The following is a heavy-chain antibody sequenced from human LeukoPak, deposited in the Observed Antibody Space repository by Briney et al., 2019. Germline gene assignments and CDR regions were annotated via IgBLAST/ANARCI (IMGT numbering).Heavy chain of an antibody. CDR2: IYSGGST. D-gene: IGHD2-15*01. Sequence: YPGGSLRLSCAASEFSVGSNYMTWVRQAPGKGLEWVSLIYSGGSTYYADSVKGRFTISRDNSKNTLYLQMNSLRAEDTAVYYCAKDREVVVASGAFDIWGQGTMVTVSS. CDR3: AKDREVVVASGAFDI. V-gene: IGHV3-53*01. CDR1: EFSVGSNY. J-gene: IGHJ3*02.